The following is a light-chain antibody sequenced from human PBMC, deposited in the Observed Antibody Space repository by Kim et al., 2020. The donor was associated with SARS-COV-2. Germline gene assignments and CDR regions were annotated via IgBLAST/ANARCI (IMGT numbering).Light chain of an antibody. CDR1: RTVSNY. J-gene: IGKJ1*01. CDR2: DAS. Sequence: DTLSLSPEERATRPCGASRTVSNYLTWYQQKPGQAPRLLIYDASNRATGIPVRFSGSGSGTDFSLTISNLEPEDFAVYYCQYRRTFGQGTKVDIK. CDR3: QYRRT. V-gene: IGKV3-11*01.